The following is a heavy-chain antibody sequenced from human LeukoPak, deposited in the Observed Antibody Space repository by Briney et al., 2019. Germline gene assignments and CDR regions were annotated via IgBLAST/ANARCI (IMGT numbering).Heavy chain of an antibody. D-gene: IGHD1-26*01. J-gene: IGHJ3*01. V-gene: IGHV3-53*01. Sequence: PGGSLRLSCAASGSTFSSHTMNWVRQAPGKGLEWVSVIYSGGSTYYADSVKGRFTISRDNSKNTLYLQMNSLRAEDTAVYYCARDFKWELSWGQGTMVTVSS. CDR1: GSTFSSHT. CDR3: ARDFKWELS. CDR2: IYSGGST.